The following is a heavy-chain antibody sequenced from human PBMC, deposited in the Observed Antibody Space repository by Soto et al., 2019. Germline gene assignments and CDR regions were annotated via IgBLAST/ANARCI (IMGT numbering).Heavy chain of an antibody. CDR1: GFTLSSFW. CDR3: ARGGWAEHYYTSGTPTKGFDI. CDR2: INSDGSTT. D-gene: IGHD3-10*01. Sequence: PGGSLRLSCAASGFTLSSFWMHWVRQAPGKGLVWVSRINSDGSTTNYADFVKGRFTVSRDNGRNTLYLQMNTLRAEDTAVYYCARGGWAEHYYTSGTPTKGFDIWGQGTMVTVSS. J-gene: IGHJ3*02. V-gene: IGHV3-74*01.